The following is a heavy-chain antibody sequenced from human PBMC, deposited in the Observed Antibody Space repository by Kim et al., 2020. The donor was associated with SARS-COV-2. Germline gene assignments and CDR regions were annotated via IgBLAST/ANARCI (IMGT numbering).Heavy chain of an antibody. D-gene: IGHD5-12*01. J-gene: IGHJ3*02. V-gene: IGHV3-49*02. CDR3: TRVVATIGRAFDI. Sequence: YAASVKGRFTISRDDSKSIAYLQMNSLKTEDTAVYYCTRVVATIGRAFDIWGQGTMVTVSS.